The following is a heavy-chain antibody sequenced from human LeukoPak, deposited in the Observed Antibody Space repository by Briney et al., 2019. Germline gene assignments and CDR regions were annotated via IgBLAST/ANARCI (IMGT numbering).Heavy chain of an antibody. CDR1: GFTFDDYA. Sequence: GGSLRLSCAASGFTFDDYAMHWVRQAPGKGLEWVSLISGDGGSTYYADSVKGRFTTSRDNSKNSLYLQMNSLRTEDTALYYCAKDAENYYDSSGYGYFDYWGQGTLVTVSS. CDR3: AKDAENYYDSSGYGYFDY. J-gene: IGHJ4*02. D-gene: IGHD3-22*01. V-gene: IGHV3-43*02. CDR2: ISGDGGST.